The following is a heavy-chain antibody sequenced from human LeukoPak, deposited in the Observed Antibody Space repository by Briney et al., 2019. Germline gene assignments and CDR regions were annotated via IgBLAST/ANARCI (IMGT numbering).Heavy chain of an antibody. CDR2: ISSSGSTI. CDR1: GFTFSDYY. J-gene: IGHJ3*02. D-gene: IGHD4-17*01. V-gene: IGHV3-11*04. Sequence: PGGSLRLSCAASGFTFSDYYMSWIRQAPGKGLEWVSYISSSGSTIYYADSVKGRFTISRDNAKNSLYLQMNSLRAEDTAVYYCASPNSDYGDYRGGAFDIWGQGTMVTVSS. CDR3: ASPNSDYGDYRGGAFDI.